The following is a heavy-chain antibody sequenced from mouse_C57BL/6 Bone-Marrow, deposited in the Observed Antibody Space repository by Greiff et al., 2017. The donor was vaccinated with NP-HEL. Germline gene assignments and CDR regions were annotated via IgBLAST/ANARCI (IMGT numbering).Heavy chain of an antibody. V-gene: IGHV5-17*01. Sequence: DVKLQESGGGLVKPGGSLKLSCAASGFTFSDYGMHWVRQAPEKGLEWVAYISSGSSTIYYADTVKGRFTISRDNAKNTLFLQMTSLRSEDTAMYYCARLYDPNYAMDYWGQGTSVTVSS. CDR3: ARLYDPNYAMDY. CDR1: GFTFSDYG. CDR2: ISSGSSTI. J-gene: IGHJ4*01. D-gene: IGHD2-3*01.